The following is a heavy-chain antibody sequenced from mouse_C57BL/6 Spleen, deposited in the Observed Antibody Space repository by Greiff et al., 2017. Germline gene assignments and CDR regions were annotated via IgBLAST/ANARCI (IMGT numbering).Heavy chain of an antibody. D-gene: IGHD1-1*01. CDR3: ARHRDYGSSLYAMDY. Sequence: EVKLMESGGGLVQPGGSLKLSCAASGFTFSDYYMYWVRQTPEKRLEWVAYISNGGGSTYYPDTVKGRFTISRDNAKNTLYLQMSRLKSEDTAMYYCARHRDYGSSLYAMDYWGQGTSVTVSS. CDR2: ISNGGGST. V-gene: IGHV5-12*01. CDR1: GFTFSDYY. J-gene: IGHJ4*01.